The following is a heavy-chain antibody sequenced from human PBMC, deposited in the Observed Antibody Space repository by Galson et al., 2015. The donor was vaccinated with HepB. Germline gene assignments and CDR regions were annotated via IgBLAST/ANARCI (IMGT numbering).Heavy chain of an antibody. D-gene: IGHD2-2*01. Sequence: SLRLSCAASGFTFSTYAMSWVRQAPGKGLEWVSGISASGGSTWYADSVEGRFTISRDNSKNTLYLQMISLRPEDTAVYFCAKGGYCTSTSCFHTSHYYMDVWGRGTTVTVSS. CDR1: GFTFSTYA. J-gene: IGHJ6*03. V-gene: IGHV3-23*01. CDR2: ISASGGST. CDR3: AKGGYCTSTSCFHTSHYYMDV.